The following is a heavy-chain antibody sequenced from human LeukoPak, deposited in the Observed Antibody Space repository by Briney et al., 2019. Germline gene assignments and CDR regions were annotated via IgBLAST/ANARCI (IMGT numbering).Heavy chain of an antibody. CDR3: ARDRYRNYYYGMDV. D-gene: IGHD3-16*02. Sequence: SETLSLTCTVSGGSISSYYWSWIRQPPGKGLEWIGYIYYSGSTNYNPSLKSRVTISVDTSKNQFSLKLSSVTAADTAVYYCARDRYRNYYYGMDVWGQGTTVTVSS. CDR2: IYYSGST. V-gene: IGHV4-59*01. CDR1: GGSISSYY. J-gene: IGHJ6*02.